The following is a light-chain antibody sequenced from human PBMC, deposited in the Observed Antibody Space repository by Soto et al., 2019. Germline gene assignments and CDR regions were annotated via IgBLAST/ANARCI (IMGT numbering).Light chain of an antibody. J-gene: IGKJ4*01. CDR3: QQLSSYPST. CDR2: GAS. V-gene: IGKV3D-20*02. CDR1: QIVSNNY. Sequence: EIVLTQSPGTLSLSPGERATLSCRASQIVSNNYLAWYQQKPGQAPRLLIYGASSRATGIPVRFSGSGSGTDFTLTVSGLQPEDFATYYCQQLSSYPSTFGGGTKVDIK.